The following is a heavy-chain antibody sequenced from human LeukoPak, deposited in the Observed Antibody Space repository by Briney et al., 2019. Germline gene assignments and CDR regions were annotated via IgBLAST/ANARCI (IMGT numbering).Heavy chain of an antibody. J-gene: IGHJ4*02. CDR2: IYSGGST. D-gene: IGHD4-17*01. V-gene: IGHV3-66*01. CDR1: GFTVSSNY. CDR3: ARVGYGDYGFDY. Sequence: SGGSLRLSCAASGFTVSSNYMSWVRQAPGKGLKWVSVIYSGGSTYYADSVKGRFTISRDNYTLYLQMNSLRAEDTAVYYCARVGYGDYGFDYWGQGTLVTVSS.